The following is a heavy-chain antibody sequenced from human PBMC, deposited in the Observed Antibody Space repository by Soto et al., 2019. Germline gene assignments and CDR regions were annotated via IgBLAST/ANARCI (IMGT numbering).Heavy chain of an antibody. CDR3: ARDYYDSSGYLAFLDY. CDR1: GFTFSSYS. J-gene: IGHJ4*02. V-gene: IGHV3-21*01. D-gene: IGHD3-22*01. CDR2: ISSSSSYI. Sequence: EVQLVESGGGLVKPGGSLRLSCAASGFTFSSYSMNWVRQAPGKGLEWVSSISSSSSYIYYADSVKGRFTISRDNAKNSLYLKMNSLRAEDTAVYYCARDYYDSSGYLAFLDYWGQGTLVTVSS.